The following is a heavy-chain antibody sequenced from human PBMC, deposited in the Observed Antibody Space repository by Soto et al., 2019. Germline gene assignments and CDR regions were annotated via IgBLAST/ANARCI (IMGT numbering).Heavy chain of an antibody. CDR3: ARAVREVRGVAVDI. Sequence: GGSLRLSCAASGFTFSSYWMHWVRQAPGKGLVWVSRINSDESSTSYADSVKGRFTISRDNAKNTLYLQMNSLRAEDTAVYYCARAVREVRGVAVDIWGQGTMVTVSS. V-gene: IGHV3-74*01. CDR2: INSDESST. CDR1: GFTFSSYW. J-gene: IGHJ3*02. D-gene: IGHD3-10*01.